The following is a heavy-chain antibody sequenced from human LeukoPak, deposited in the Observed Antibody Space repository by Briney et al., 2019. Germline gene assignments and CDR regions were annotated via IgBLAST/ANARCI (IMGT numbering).Heavy chain of an antibody. Sequence: GGSLRLSCAASGFTFSDYYMSWIRQAPGNGLEWVSYISSSGSTIYYADSVKGRFTISRDNAKNSLYLQMNSLRAEDTAVYYCARDRHDYGDYDWFDPWGQGTLVTVSS. CDR2: ISSSGSTI. CDR3: ARDRHDYGDYDWFDP. J-gene: IGHJ5*02. V-gene: IGHV3-11*01. D-gene: IGHD4-17*01. CDR1: GFTFSDYY.